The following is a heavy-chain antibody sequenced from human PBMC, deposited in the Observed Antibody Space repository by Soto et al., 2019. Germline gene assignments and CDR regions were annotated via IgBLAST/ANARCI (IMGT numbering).Heavy chain of an antibody. CDR2: IYPGDSET. D-gene: IGHD6-13*01. CDR3: ARSPRSSPYFDY. Sequence: GESLKISCQCSGYTLSNFWIAWVRQLPGKGLEYMGIIYPGDSETRYSPSFHGKVTISADRSIGTAYLQWSSLEASDSAFYFCARSPRSSPYFDYWGQGALVTVSS. J-gene: IGHJ4*02. V-gene: IGHV5-51*01. CDR1: GYTLSNFW.